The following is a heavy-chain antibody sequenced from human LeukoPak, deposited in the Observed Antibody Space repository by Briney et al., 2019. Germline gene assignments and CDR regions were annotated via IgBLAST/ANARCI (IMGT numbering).Heavy chain of an antibody. CDR2: ISWNSGSI. J-gene: IGHJ4*02. CDR3: AKALGDYSNYLDYFDY. CDR1: GFTFDAYA. V-gene: IGHV3-9*01. Sequence: GRSLRLSCAASGFTFDAYAMHWVRQAPGKGLEWVSGISWNSGSIGYADSVKGRFTISRDDAKNSLYLQMNSLRAEDTALYYCAKALGDYSNYLDYFDYWGKGTLVTVSS. D-gene: IGHD4-11*01.